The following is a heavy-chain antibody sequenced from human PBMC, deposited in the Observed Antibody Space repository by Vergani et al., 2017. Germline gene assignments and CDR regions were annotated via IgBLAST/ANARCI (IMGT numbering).Heavy chain of an antibody. J-gene: IGHJ2*01. CDR1: GGSISSGSYY. D-gene: IGHD2-2*01. V-gene: IGHV4-61*02. CDR3: ARGVSHCSSSSCKELGYWYFDL. Sequence: QVQLQESGPGLVKPSQTLSLTCTVSGGSISSGSYYWSWIRQPXGKGLEWIGHIYTTGSTNYNPSLKSRVTISVDTFKNQFSLKLTSVTAADTAVFYCARGVSHCSSSSCKELGYWYFDLWGRGTLVTVSS. CDR2: IYTTGST.